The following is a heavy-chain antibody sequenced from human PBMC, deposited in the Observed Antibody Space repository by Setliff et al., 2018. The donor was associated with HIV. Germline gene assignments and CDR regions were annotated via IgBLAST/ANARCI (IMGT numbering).Heavy chain of an antibody. CDR3: ARSYCSGGSCYRFDAFDF. Sequence: SVKVSCKASGGTFSSYAISWVRQAPGRGLEWMGGIIPILGIANYAQKFQGRVTITADKSTSPAYMELSSLRSEEPAVYYCARSYCSGGSCYRFDAFDFWGQGTMVTVSS. D-gene: IGHD2-15*01. J-gene: IGHJ3*01. V-gene: IGHV1-69*10. CDR1: GGTFSSYA. CDR2: IIPILGIA.